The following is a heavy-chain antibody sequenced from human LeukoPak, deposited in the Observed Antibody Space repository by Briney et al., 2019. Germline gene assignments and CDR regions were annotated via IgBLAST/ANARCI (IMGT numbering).Heavy chain of an antibody. CDR1: GFTFSRYA. CDR3: AKESSAWYSWFDS. V-gene: IGHV3-23*01. Sequence: GGSLRLSCAASGFTFSRYAMNWVRQAPGEGLEWVSTISGSGGSTYYADSVKGRFTVSRDNSQNTLYLQMNSLGAEDTAVYYCAKESSAWYSWFDSWGQGTLVTVSS. J-gene: IGHJ5*01. D-gene: IGHD6-19*01. CDR2: ISGSGGST.